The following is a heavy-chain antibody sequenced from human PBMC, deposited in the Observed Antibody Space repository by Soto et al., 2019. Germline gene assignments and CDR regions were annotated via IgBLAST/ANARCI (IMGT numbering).Heavy chain of an antibody. D-gene: IGHD6-13*01. Sequence: GGSLRLSCAASGFAFSSYSMNWVRQAPGKGLEWVSSIITGSNYIYYADSVKGRFTISRDNAKNSLYLQMNSLRAEDTAVYYCARGSESRSSRRDYWGQGTLVTVSS. V-gene: IGHV3-21*01. J-gene: IGHJ4*02. CDR1: GFAFSSYS. CDR3: ARGSESRSSRRDY. CDR2: IITGSNYI.